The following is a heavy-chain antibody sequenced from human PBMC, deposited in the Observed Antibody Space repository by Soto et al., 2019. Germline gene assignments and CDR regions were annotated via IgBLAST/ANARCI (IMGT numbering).Heavy chain of an antibody. V-gene: IGHV4-59*04. CDR2: IYNSGST. CDR3: ATYRKFFQI. Sequence: SETLSLTCTISGGSPSYYYWTWIRQPPGKGLEWIGFIYNSGSTYYNSSLKSRVTISVDRSKNHFFLNLTSVTAADTAVYYCATYRKFFQIWGQGTKVTVSS. CDR1: GGSPSYYY. J-gene: IGHJ3*02.